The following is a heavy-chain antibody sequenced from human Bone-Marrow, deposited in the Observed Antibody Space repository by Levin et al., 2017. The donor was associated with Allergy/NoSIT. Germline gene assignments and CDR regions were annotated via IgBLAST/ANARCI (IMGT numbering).Heavy chain of an antibody. D-gene: IGHD3-16*01. CDR3: AKDVFGGVRLGFDF. V-gene: IGHV3-23*01. CDR2: INAVGDDL. CDR1: GFTFNNFV. Sequence: ASVKVSCAASGFTFNNFVMSWVRQAPGKGLEWVSAINAVGDDLYYADSVKGRFTISRDNSRYTLYLQMASLRAADTAIYYCAKDVFGGVRLGFDFWGQGALVTVSS. J-gene: IGHJ4*02.